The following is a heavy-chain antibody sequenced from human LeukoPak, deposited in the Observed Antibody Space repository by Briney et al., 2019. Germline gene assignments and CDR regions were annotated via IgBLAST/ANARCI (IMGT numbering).Heavy chain of an antibody. CDR2: ITSSSTYI. D-gene: IGHD1-26*01. Sequence: GGSLRLSCAASGFTFSSYSMNWVRQAPGKGLEWVSSITSSSTYIYYADSMKGRFTISRDNAKNSLYLQMDSLRAEDTAVYYCARGSSGSYYTLFDYWGQGTLVTISS. CDR3: ARGSSGSYYTLFDY. CDR1: GFTFSSYS. V-gene: IGHV3-21*01. J-gene: IGHJ4*02.